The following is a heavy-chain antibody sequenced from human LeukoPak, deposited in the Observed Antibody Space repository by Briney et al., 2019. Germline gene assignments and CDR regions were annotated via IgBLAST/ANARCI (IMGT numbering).Heavy chain of an antibody. CDR2: IILIFGTA. D-gene: IGHD2-2*01. Sequence: VAAVKVSCKASGGTFSSYAISWVRQAPGQGLEWMGGIILIFGTANYAQKFQGRVTITADESTSTAYMELSSLRSEDTAVYYCARRGIVVVPAATPRYYYYGMDVWGQGTTVTVSS. CDR1: GGTFSSYA. V-gene: IGHV1-69*13. CDR3: ARRGIVVVPAATPRYYYYGMDV. J-gene: IGHJ6*02.